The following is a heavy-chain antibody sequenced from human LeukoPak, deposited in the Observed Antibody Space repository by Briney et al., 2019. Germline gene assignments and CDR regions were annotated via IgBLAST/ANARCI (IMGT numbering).Heavy chain of an antibody. Sequence: PSETLSFTCTVSGGSISSYYWSWIRQPPGKGLEWIGYIYYSGSTNYNPSLKSRVTISVGTSKNQFSLKLSSVTAADTAVYYCARVLFVGTYAFDIWGQGTMVTVSS. CDR2: IYYSGST. D-gene: IGHD1-26*01. CDR1: GGSISSYY. V-gene: IGHV4-59*01. CDR3: ARVLFVGTYAFDI. J-gene: IGHJ3*02.